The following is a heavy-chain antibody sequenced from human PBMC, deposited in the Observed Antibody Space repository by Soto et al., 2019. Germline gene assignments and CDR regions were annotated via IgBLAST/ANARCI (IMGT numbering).Heavy chain of an antibody. CDR2: INHSGST. CDR3: ARGYRASIFSGIDAFDI. D-gene: IGHD3-9*01. CDR1: GGSFSGYY. Sequence: PSETLSLTCAVYGGSFSGYYWSWIRQPPGKGLEWIGEINHSGSTNYNPSLKSRVTISVDTSNNQFSLKLSSVTAADTAVYYCARGYRASIFSGIDAFDIWGQGTMVTV. J-gene: IGHJ3*02. V-gene: IGHV4-34*01.